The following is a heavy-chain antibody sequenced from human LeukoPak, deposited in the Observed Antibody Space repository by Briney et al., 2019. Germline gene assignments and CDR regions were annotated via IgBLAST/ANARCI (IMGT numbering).Heavy chain of an antibody. CDR2: INHSGST. D-gene: IGHD3-10*01. Sequence: SETLSLTCAVYGGSFSGYYWSWIRQPPGKGLEWIGEINHSGSTNYNPSLKSRVTISVDTSKNQFSLKLSSVTAADTAVYYCASGSGGIWFDPWGQGTLVTVSS. CDR1: GGSFSGYY. J-gene: IGHJ5*02. V-gene: IGHV4-34*01. CDR3: ASGSGGIWFDP.